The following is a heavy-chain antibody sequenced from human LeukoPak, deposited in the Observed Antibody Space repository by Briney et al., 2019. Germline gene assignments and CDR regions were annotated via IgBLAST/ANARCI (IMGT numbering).Heavy chain of an antibody. CDR2: INSDESST. CDR1: GFTFSSYA. J-gene: IGHJ4*02. D-gene: IGHD2-15*01. Sequence: PGGSLRLSCAASGFTFSSYAMSWVRQAPGKGLVWVSRINSDESSTSYADSVKGRFTISRDNAKNTLYLQMSSLRVEDTAVYYCARARLYCSGGSCYQHFDYWGQGTLVTVSS. V-gene: IGHV3-74*01. CDR3: ARARLYCSGGSCYQHFDY.